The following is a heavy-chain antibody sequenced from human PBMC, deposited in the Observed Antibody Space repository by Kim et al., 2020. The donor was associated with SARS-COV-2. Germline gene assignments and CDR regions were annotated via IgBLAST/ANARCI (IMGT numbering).Heavy chain of an antibody. J-gene: IGHJ4*02. V-gene: IGHV1-46*01. Sequence: ASVKVSCKASGYTFSSYYMHWVRQAPGQGLEWMGIINPSGGSTSYAQKFQGRVTMTRDTSTSTVYMELSSLRSEDTAVYYCARGFVVVPAAGPLDYWGQGTLVTVSS. D-gene: IGHD2-2*01. CDR1: GYTFSSYY. CDR2: INPSGGST. CDR3: ARGFVVVPAAGPLDY.